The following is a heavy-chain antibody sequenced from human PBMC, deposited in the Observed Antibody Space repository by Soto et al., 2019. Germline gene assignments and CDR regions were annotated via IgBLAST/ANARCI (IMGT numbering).Heavy chain of an antibody. J-gene: IGHJ4*02. V-gene: IGHV3-64D*06. CDR1: VFTFSRCA. D-gene: IGHD4-4*01. Sequence: AGWSLRLSCSASVFTFSRCAMHWVRQAPGKGPEFVSAISSDGGDTFYADSVKARFSISRDNSKNTLHLQMRGLRVEDTALYYCAASTTTVISSYTSWGQGTPVTVSS. CDR3: AASTTTVISSYTS. CDR2: ISSDGGDT.